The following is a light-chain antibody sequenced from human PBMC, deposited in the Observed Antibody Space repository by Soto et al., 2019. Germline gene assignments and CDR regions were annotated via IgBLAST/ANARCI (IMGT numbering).Light chain of an antibody. J-gene: IGKJ4*01. CDR2: DAS. CDR3: QQYSSYSLPT. Sequence: DIQMTQSPSTRSASVVDRVTITFRSSQSISNWLALYQQKPGKAPKLLIYDASSLNSGVPSRFSGSQSGTEFTLTITSLLPDDFATYFCQQYSSYSLPTFGGGTKVDIK. V-gene: IGKV1-5*01. CDR1: QSISNW.